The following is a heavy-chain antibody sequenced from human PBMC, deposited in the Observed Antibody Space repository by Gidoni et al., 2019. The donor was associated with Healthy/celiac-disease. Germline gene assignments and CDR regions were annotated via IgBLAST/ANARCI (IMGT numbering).Heavy chain of an antibody. CDR3: ARVGSSTPEYYYGMDV. Sequence: QVQLVESGGGVVQPGRSLRLSCAASGFTFSSYGMHWVRQAPGKGLEWVAVIWYDGSNKYYADSVKGRFTISRDNSKNTLYLQMNSLRAEDTAVYYCARVGSSTPEYYYGMDVWGQGTTVTVSS. J-gene: IGHJ6*02. D-gene: IGHD6-6*01. CDR1: GFTFSSYG. CDR2: IWYDGSNK. V-gene: IGHV3-33*01.